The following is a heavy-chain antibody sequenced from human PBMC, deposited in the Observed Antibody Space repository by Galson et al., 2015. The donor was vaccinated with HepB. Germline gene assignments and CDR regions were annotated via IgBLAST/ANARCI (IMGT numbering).Heavy chain of an antibody. CDR3: ASGIWENGAFDI. CDR1: GFTFSSYA. CDR2: ISSNGGST. D-gene: IGHD1-26*01. Sequence: SLRLSCAASGFTFSSYAMHWVRQAPGKGLEYVSAISSNGGSTYYANSVKGRFTISRDNSKNTLYLQMGSLRAEDMAVYYCASGIWENGAFDIWGQGTMVTVSS. J-gene: IGHJ3*02. V-gene: IGHV3-64*01.